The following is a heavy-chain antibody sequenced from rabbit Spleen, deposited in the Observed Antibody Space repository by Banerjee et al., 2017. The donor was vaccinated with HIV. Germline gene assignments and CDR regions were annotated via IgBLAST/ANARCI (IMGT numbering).Heavy chain of an antibody. V-gene: IGHV1S45*01. CDR2: IDPVFSST. Sequence: QEQLKESGGGLVQPGGSLKLSCRASGFDFSNYYMNWVRQAPGKGLEWIGYIDPVFSSTYYASWAKGRFTISKTSSTTVTLQVTRLTAADTATYFCARDTSSSFSSYGMDLWGQGTLVTVS. CDR1: GFDFSNYY. J-gene: IGHJ6*01. D-gene: IGHD1-1*01. CDR3: ARDTSSSFSSYGMDL.